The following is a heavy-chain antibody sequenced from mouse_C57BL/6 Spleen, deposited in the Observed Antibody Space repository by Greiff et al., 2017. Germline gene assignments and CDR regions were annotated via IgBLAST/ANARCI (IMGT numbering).Heavy chain of an antibody. J-gene: IGHJ4*01. Sequence: QVQLKESGPGLVQPSQSLSITCTVSGFSLTSYGVHWVRQSPGKGLEWLGVIWSGGSTDYNAAFISRLSISKDNSKSQVFFKMNSLQADDTAIYYCARNWDSNYVNYAMDYWGQGTSVTVSS. CDR2: IWSGGST. V-gene: IGHV2-2*01. D-gene: IGHD2-5*01. CDR3: ARNWDSNYVNYAMDY. CDR1: GFSLTSYG.